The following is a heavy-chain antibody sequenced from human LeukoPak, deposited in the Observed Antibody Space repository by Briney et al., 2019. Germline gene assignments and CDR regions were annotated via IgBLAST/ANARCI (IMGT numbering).Heavy chain of an antibody. J-gene: IGHJ4*02. V-gene: IGHV3-48*03. Sequence: PGGSLRLSCAASGFTFSSYEMNWVRQAPGKGLEWVSYISSSGSTIYYADSVKVRFTISRDNAKNSLYLQMNSLRAEDTAVYYCARADCTSCPTDYWGQGTLVTVSS. CDR2: ISSSGSTI. CDR3: ARADCTSCPTDY. D-gene: IGHD2-2*01. CDR1: GFTFSSYE.